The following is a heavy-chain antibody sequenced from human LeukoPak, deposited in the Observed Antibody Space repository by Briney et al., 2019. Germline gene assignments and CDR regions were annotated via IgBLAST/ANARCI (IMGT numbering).Heavy chain of an antibody. D-gene: IGHD5/OR15-5a*01. J-gene: IGHJ6*03. CDR1: GGPISSGSYY. Sequence: SETLSLTCTVSGGPISSGSYYWSWLRQPAGKGLEWIGRIYTSGSTNYNPSLKSRVTISVDTSKNQFSLKLSSVTAADTAVYYCAREVVSYYYYYMDVWGKGTTVTVSS. V-gene: IGHV4-61*02. CDR2: IYTSGST. CDR3: AREVVSYYYYYMDV.